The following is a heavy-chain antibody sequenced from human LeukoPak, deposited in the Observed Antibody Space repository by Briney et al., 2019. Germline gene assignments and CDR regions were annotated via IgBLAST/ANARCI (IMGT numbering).Heavy chain of an antibody. CDR3: VRWAGGQYYYDSSGYLDAFDI. V-gene: IGHV4-30-4*01. CDR2: IYYSGSS. D-gene: IGHD3-22*01. J-gene: IGHJ3*02. Sequence: PSQTLSLTCTVSGGSISSGDYYWSWIRQPPGKGLEWIGYIYYSGSSYYNPSLKSRVTISGDTSKNQFSLKLSSVTAADTAVYYCVRWAGGQYYYDSSGYLDAFDIWGQGTMVTVSS. CDR1: GGSISSGDYY.